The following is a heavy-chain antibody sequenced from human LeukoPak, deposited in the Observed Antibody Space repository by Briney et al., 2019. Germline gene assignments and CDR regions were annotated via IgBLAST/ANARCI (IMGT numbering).Heavy chain of an antibody. D-gene: IGHD6-25*01. V-gene: IGHV4-39*01. CDR1: GGSISSSSYY. J-gene: IGHJ5*02. CDR3: ASSGSSAYNWFDP. CDR2: IYYSGST. Sequence: ASETLSLTCTVSGGSISSSSYYWGRIRQPPGKGLEWIRTIYYSGSTYYNPSLKSRVTISVGTSKNQFSLKLSSVTAADTAVYYCASSGSSAYNWFDPWGQGALVTVSS.